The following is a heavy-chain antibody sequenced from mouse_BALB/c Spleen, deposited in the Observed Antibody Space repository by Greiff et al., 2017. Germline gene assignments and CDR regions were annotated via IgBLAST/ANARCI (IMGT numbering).Heavy chain of an antibody. J-gene: IGHJ3*01. D-gene: IGHD1-1*01. CDR2: INSNGGST. V-gene: IGHV5-6-2*01. CDR1: GFTFSSYY. Sequence: EVKLVESGGGLVKLGGSLKLSCAASGFTFSSYYMSWVRQTPEKRLELVAAINSNGGSTYYPDTVKGRFTISRDNAKNTLYLQMSSLKSEDTALYYCARHRSSSYGFAYWGQGTLVTVSA. CDR3: ARHRSSSYGFAY.